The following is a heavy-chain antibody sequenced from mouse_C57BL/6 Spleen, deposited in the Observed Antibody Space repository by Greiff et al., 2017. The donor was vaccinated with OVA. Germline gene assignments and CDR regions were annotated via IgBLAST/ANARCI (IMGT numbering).Heavy chain of an antibody. CDR3: ARAGYSNYAYYFGY. D-gene: IGHD2-5*01. J-gene: IGHJ2*01. CDR2: INPNNGGT. V-gene: IGHV1-18*01. CDR1: GYTFTDYN. Sequence: VQLQQSGPELVKPGASVKIPCKASGYTFTDYNMDWVKQSHGKSLEWIGDINPNNGGTIYNQKFKGKATLTVDKSSSTAYMELRSLTSEDTAVYYCARAGYSNYAYYFGYWGQGTTLTVSS.